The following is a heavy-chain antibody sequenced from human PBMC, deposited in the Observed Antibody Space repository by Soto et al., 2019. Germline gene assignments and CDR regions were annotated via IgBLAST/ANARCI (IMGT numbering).Heavy chain of an antibody. J-gene: IGHJ6*02. CDR2: IYSNGDT. Sequence: QVQLQESGPGLVKPSQTLSLTCSVSSDSMNSGGYYWSWIRQHPGKGLEWIGYIYSNGDTYYNPXLKSRVTISVDTSKNXFSLNLTSVTAADTAVYYCARRGGSSSGYYYYAMDVWGQGTTVTVSS. CDR3: ARRGGSSSGYYYYAMDV. CDR1: SDSMNSGGYY. D-gene: IGHD6-6*01. V-gene: IGHV4-31*03.